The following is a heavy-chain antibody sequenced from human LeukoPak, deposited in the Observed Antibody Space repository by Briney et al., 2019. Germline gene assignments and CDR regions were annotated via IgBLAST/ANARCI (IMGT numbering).Heavy chain of an antibody. CDR3: ALDLYQNDAFDI. J-gene: IGHJ3*02. D-gene: IGHD2-2*01. CDR2: INPNSGGT. CDR1: GYTLTDYY. Sequence: ASVKVSCKASGYTLTDYYMHWVRQAPGQGLEWMGRINPNSGGTNYAQKFQGRVTMTRDTSISTAYMELSRLRSDDTAVYYCALDLYQNDAFDIWGQGTMVTVSS. V-gene: IGHV1-2*06.